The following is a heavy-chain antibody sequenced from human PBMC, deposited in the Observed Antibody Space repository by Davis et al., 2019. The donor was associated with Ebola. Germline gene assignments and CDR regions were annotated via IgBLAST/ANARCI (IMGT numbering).Heavy chain of an antibody. Sequence: SETLSLTCTVSGGSISSYYWGWIRQPPGKGLEWIGSIYYSGSTYYNPSLKSRVTIPVDTSKNQFSLKLSSATAADTAVYYCARVGDFWSGYNSLDPWGQGTLVTVSS. CDR2: IYYSGST. D-gene: IGHD3-3*01. J-gene: IGHJ5*02. CDR3: ARVGDFWSGYNSLDP. CDR1: GGSISSYY. V-gene: IGHV4-39*01.